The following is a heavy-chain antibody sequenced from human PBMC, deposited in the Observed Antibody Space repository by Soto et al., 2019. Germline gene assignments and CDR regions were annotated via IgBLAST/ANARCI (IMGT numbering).Heavy chain of an antibody. J-gene: IGHJ6*02. CDR3: ARQLAPYLGARPYGYYGMDV. Sequence: GGALVLYRQCPGYSLTSYLIGLVRQMPGKGLGRMGIIYPGDSDTRCSPSFQGQVTISANKSISTAYLQWSSLKASDTAMYSGARQLAPYLGARPYGYYGMDVWGQGTTVTVSS. V-gene: IGHV5-51*01. CDR2: IYPGDSDT. CDR1: GYSLTSYL. D-gene: IGHD1-26*01.